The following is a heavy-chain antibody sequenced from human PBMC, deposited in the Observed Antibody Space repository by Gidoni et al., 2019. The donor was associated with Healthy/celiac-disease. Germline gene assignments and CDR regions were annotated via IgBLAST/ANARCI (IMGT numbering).Heavy chain of an antibody. CDR1: GFTFRSYA. D-gene: IGHD3-22*01. J-gene: IGHJ4*02. Sequence: EVQLLESGGGLVQTGGSLRLCCAASGFTFRSYAMHWVRHAPGKGLEWVSAISGSGGSTYYADSVKGRFTISRDNSKNTLYLQMNSLRAEDTAVYYCAKGRAMIVVVIPFDYWGQGTLVTVSS. CDR3: AKGRAMIVVVIPFDY. V-gene: IGHV3-23*01. CDR2: ISGSGGST.